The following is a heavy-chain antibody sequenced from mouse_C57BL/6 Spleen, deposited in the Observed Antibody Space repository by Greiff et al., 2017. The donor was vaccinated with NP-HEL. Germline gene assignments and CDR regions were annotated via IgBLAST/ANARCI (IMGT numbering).Heavy chain of an antibody. CDR2: INPSSGYT. D-gene: IGHD2-3*01. Sequence: VQLQQSGAELARPGASVKMSCKASGYTFTSYTMHWVKQRPGQGLEWIGYINPSSGYTKYNQKFKDKATLTADKSSSTAYMQLSSLTSEDSAVYYCARRGDGYYDYAMDYWGQGTSVTVSS. CDR3: ARRGDGYYDYAMDY. V-gene: IGHV1-4*01. CDR1: GYTFTSYT. J-gene: IGHJ4*01.